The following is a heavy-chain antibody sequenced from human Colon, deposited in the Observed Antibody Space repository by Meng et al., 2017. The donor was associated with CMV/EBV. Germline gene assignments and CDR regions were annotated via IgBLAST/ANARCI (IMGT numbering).Heavy chain of an antibody. CDR1: GFTFSSYS. J-gene: IGHJ6*02. D-gene: IGHD4-17*01. V-gene: IGHV3-48*04. CDR2: ISSSGSTI. Sequence: GESLKISCAASGFTFSSYSMNWVRQAPGKGLEWVSYISSSGSTIYYADSVKGRFTISRDNAKNSLYLQMNSLRAEDTAVYYCARERSPDVWGQGTTVTVSS. CDR3: ARERSPDV.